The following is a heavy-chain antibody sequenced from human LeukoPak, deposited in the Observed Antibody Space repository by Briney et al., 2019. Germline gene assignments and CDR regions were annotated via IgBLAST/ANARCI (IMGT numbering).Heavy chain of an antibody. CDR3: TTYGSGRKFDY. V-gene: IGHV3-21*03. CDR1: GFTFSSYS. D-gene: IGHD3-10*01. Sequence: PGGSLRLSCAASGFTFSSYSINWVRQAPGKGLEWVSSISSSSSYIYYADSVKGRFTISRDDSTNTLYLQMNSLKSEDTAVYYCTTYGSGRKFDYWGQGILVTVSS. J-gene: IGHJ4*02. CDR2: ISSSSSYI.